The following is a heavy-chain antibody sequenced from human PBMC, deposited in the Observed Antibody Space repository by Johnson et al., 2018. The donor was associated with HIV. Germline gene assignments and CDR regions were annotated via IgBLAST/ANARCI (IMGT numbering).Heavy chain of an antibody. J-gene: IGHJ3*02. D-gene: IGHD3-22*01. V-gene: IGHV3-15*01. CDR3: TTDLGYYDSSGDAFDI. CDR1: GFTFSNAW. Sequence: MLLVESGGGLVQPGGSLRLSCAASGFTFSNAWMNWVRQAPGKGLEWVGRIKSESDGGTTDYPTPVQGRFTISRDDSKNTLYLQMNSLKTEDTVVYYCTTDLGYYDSSGDAFDIWGQGTMVTVSS. CDR2: IKSESDGGTT.